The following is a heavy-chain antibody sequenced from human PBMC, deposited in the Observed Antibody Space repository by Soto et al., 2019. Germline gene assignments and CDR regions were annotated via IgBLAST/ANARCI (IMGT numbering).Heavy chain of an antibody. CDR2: IYYTGST. Sequence: SETLSLTCTVSGVSISNDVYYWTWIRQYPGKGLEWVGCIYYTGSTYYNPSLTSRVMMSLDTSKNQFSLKLSSVTAADTAVYYCARQEYGDYVFLDYWGQGTLVTVSS. CDR1: GVSISNDVYY. CDR3: ARQEYGDYVFLDY. D-gene: IGHD4-17*01. J-gene: IGHJ4*02. V-gene: IGHV4-31*03.